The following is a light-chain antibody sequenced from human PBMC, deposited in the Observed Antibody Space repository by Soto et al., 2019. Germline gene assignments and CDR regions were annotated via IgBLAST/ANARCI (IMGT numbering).Light chain of an antibody. J-gene: IGLJ1*01. Sequence: QSALTQPASVSGSPGQSITISCTGTSSDVGGYNYVSWYQQHPGKAPKLMIYGVNNRPSGVSNRFSGSKSGNTASLTISGLQAEDEADYYCSSYTRTSTQVFGTWTKVTVL. CDR3: SSYTRTSTQV. CDR1: SSDVGGYNY. V-gene: IGLV2-14*01. CDR2: GVN.